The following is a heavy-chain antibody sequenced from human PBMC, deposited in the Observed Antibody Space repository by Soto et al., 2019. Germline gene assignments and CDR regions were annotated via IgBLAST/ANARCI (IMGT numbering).Heavy chain of an antibody. V-gene: IGHV1-2*04. CDR2: INPNSGGT. CDR1: GYTFTGYY. Sequence: ASVTVSCKASGYTFTGYYMHWVRQAPGQGLEWMGWINPNSGGTNYAQKFQGWVTMTRDTSISTAYMELSRLRSDDTAVYYCARDIRVGYCSSTSCHPYAFDIWGQGTMVTVSS. J-gene: IGHJ3*02. D-gene: IGHD2-2*03. CDR3: ARDIRVGYCSSTSCHPYAFDI.